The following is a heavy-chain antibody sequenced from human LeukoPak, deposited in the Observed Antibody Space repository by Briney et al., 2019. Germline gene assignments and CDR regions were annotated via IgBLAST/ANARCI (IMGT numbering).Heavy chain of an antibody. CDR2: IYYSGST. J-gene: IGHJ1*01. D-gene: IGHD3-10*01. V-gene: IGHV4-59*01. CDR1: GGSISSYY. Sequence: SETLSLTCTVSGGSISSYYWSWIRQPPGKGLEWIGYIYYSGSTNYNPSLKSRVTISVDTSKNQFSLKLSSVTAADTAVYYCARDEVRFPRVFQHWGQGTLVTVSS. CDR3: ARDEVRFPRVFQH.